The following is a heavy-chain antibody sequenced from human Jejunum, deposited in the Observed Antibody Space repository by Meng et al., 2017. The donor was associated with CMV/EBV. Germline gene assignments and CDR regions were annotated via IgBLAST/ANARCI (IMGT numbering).Heavy chain of an antibody. J-gene: IGHJ4*02. CDR1: GGTLNTYA. CDR2: IHPSLGKT. CDR3: ARDFTYSTLLVY. Sequence: SCKASGGTLNTYAITLVPPAPGQWLEWMVDIHPSLGKTNYAQKFQGRVAITADKSTSTSYMGLGTLGSDATAVYYCARDFTYSTLLVYWGQGTLVTVSS. D-gene: IGHD6-13*01. V-gene: IGHV1-69*10.